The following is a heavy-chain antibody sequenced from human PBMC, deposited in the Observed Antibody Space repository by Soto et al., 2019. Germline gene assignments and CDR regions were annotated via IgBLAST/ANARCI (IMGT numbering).Heavy chain of an antibody. CDR2: ISGSGGSI. V-gene: IGHV3-23*01. CDR3: AKDPYDVWSGYPTKWAFDI. D-gene: IGHD3-3*01. CDR1: GFTFSSYA. Sequence: EVQLLESGGGLVQPGGSLRLSCAASGFTFSSYAMSWVRQAPGKGLEWVSGISGSGGSIYYADSVKGRFTISRDNSKNTVYLQMNSLRAEDTAVYYCAKDPYDVWSGYPTKWAFDIWGQGTMVTVSA. J-gene: IGHJ3*02.